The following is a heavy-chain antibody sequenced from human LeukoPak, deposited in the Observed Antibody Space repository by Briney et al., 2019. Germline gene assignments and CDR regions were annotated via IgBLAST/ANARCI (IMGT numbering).Heavy chain of an antibody. D-gene: IGHD4-17*01. V-gene: IGHV3-48*03. J-gene: IGHJ4*02. Sequence: GGSLRLSCAASGFTFSSYEMNWVRQAPGKGLEWVSYISSSGSTIYYADSVKGRCTISRDNAKNSLYLQMNSLRAEDTAVYYCARDKNYGDSWDYWGQGTLVTVSS. CDR1: GFTFSSYE. CDR2: ISSSGSTI. CDR3: ARDKNYGDSWDY.